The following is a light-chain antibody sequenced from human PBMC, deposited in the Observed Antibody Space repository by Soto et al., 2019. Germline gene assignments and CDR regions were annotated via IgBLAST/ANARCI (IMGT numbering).Light chain of an antibody. Sequence: EIVLTQSPATLSLSPGDRATLSCRASQSISHYLTWYQHKPGQAPRLLIYDASNRVTGIPARFSGSGSGTDFTLTISSLEPEDFAVYYCQLRFNWPRSTFGQGTRLEIK. CDR2: DAS. CDR1: QSISHY. CDR3: QLRFNWPRST. J-gene: IGKJ5*01. V-gene: IGKV3-11*01.